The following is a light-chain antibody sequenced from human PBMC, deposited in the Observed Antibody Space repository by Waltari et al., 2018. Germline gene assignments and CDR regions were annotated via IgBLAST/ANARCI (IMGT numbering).Light chain of an antibody. CDR2: ATK. J-gene: IGLJ1*01. V-gene: IGLV1-40*01. Sequence: QSLLTQPPSVSGAPGQRVTISCTGSSSHIGGGYELHRYHKLPGATPKLLLYATKNRPSGVPDRFSGSKSGTSASLVITGLQTEDEADYYCQTYDSTLSAPYVFGTGTKVSIL. CDR1: SSHIGGGYE. CDR3: QTYDSTLSAPYV.